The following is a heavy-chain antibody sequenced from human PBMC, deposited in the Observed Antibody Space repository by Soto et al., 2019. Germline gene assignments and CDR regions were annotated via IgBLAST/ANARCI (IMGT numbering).Heavy chain of an antibody. J-gene: IGHJ4*02. CDR3: TTDPITIFGVVINLY. CDR1: GFTFSNAW. D-gene: IGHD3-3*01. Sequence: GGSLRLSCAASGFTFSNAWMNWVRQAPGKGLEWVGRIKSKTDGGTTDYAAPVKGRFTISRDDSKNTLYLQMNSLKTEDTAVYYCTTDPITIFGVVINLYWGQGTLVTVSS. V-gene: IGHV3-15*07. CDR2: IKSKTDGGTT.